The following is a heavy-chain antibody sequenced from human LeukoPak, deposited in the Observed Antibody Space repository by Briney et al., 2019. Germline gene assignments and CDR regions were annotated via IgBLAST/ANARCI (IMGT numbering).Heavy chain of an antibody. Sequence: SETLSLTCIVSGGSISTYYWGWIRQPPGKGLEWIGYIYCSGSTNYNPSLKSRVTISVDTSKNQFSLKLSSVTASDTAMYYCARLYSDTTTSYDVFAIWGQGTMVTVSS. D-gene: IGHD2-2*01. CDR2: IYCSGST. V-gene: IGHV4-59*08. J-gene: IGHJ3*02. CDR1: GGSISTYY. CDR3: ARLYSDTTTSYDVFAI.